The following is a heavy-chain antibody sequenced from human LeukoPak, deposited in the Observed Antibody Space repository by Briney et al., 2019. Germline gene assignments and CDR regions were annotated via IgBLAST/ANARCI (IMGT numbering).Heavy chain of an antibody. CDR3: AKGGDWSSFDY. CDR2: ISYDGSNK. Sequence: GGSLRLSCAASGFTFSSYVMHWVRQAPGKGLEWVAVISYDGSNKYYADSVKGRFTISRDNSKNTLYLQMNSLRAEDTAVYYCAKGGDWSSFDYWGQGTLVTVSS. J-gene: IGHJ4*02. D-gene: IGHD2-21*02. V-gene: IGHV3-30*18. CDR1: GFTFSSYV.